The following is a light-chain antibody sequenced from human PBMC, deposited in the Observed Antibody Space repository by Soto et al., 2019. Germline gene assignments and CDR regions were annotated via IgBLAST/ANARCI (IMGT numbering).Light chain of an antibody. CDR1: SSDVGGYNY. CDR3: RSYTRSSTRV. CDR2: EVS. Sequence: QSVLTQPASVSGSPGQSITISCTGTSSDVGGYNYVSWYQQHPGKAPKLMIYEVSNRPSGVSNRLSGYKSGNTASLTVSGLQAEDEADDYCRSYTRSSTRVFGGGTQVTVL. V-gene: IGLV2-14*01. J-gene: IGLJ3*02.